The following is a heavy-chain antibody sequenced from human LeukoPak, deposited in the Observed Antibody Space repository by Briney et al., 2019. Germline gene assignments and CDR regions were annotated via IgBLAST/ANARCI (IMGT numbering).Heavy chain of an antibody. J-gene: IGHJ5*02. D-gene: IGHD3-22*01. CDR2: IYPGDSDT. CDR3: ARLLGYYYDSSGYSNWFDP. CDR1: GYSFTSYW. V-gene: IGHV5-51*01. Sequence: GESLKISCKGSGYSFTSYWIGWVRQMPGKGLEWMGIIYPGDSDTRYSPSFQGQVTISADKSISTAYLQWSSLKASDTAVYYCARLLGYYYDSSGYSNWFDPWGQGTLVTVSS.